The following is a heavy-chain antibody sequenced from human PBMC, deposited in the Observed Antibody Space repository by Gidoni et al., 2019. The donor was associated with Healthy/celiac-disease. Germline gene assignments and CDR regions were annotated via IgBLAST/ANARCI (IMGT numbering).Heavy chain of an antibody. V-gene: IGHV3-23*01. CDR1: GSPFSGYA. D-gene: IGHD6-13*01. CDR2: ISGSGGST. Sequence: EVQLLESGGGWVQPGGALRLSCAASGSPFSGYAMSWVRQAPGKGLEWVSAISGSGGSTYYADSLQGRFTISRDNSKNTLYLQLNSLRAEDTAVYYCAKDRRIAAAGNIFDYWGQGTLVTVSS. CDR3: AKDRRIAAAGNIFDY. J-gene: IGHJ4*02.